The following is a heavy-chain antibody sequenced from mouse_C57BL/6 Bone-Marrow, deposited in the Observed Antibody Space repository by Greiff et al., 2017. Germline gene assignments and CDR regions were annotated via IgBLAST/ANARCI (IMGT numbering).Heavy chain of an antibody. V-gene: IGHV5-16*01. D-gene: IGHD1-1*01. CDR1: GFTFSDYY. J-gene: IGHJ4*01. CDR3: ARDLYYCGSSPCYAMDY. Sequence: EVMLVESEGGLVQPGSSMKLSCTASGFTFSDYYMAWVRQVPEKGLEWVANINYDGSSTYYLDSLKSRFIISRDNAKNILYLQMSSLKSEDTATYYCARDLYYCGSSPCYAMDYWGQGTSVTVSS. CDR2: INYDGSST.